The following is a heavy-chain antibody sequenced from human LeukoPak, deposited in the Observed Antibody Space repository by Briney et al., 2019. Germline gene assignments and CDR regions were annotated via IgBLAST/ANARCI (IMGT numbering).Heavy chain of an antibody. CDR3: ARGYDINWGWQHFRH. V-gene: IGHV4-4*07. Sequence: PSETLSLTCTVSGDSINNYYWNWIRQPAGKGLEWIGRVYIGGSGNLYSGSTNYNPSLKSRVTISVDTSKNQFSLRLSSVTAADTAIYYCARGYDINWGWQHFRHWGLGTLVIVSS. J-gene: IGHJ1*01. CDR2: VYIGGSGNLYSGST. CDR1: GDSINNYY. D-gene: IGHD7-27*01.